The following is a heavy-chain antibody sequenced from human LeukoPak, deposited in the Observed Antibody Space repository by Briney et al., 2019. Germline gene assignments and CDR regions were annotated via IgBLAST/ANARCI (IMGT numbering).Heavy chain of an antibody. CDR3: AKEGVLMPYFDY. D-gene: IGHD2-8*01. Sequence: PGGSLRLSCAASGFTFSSYGMHWVRQAPGKGLEWVAVISYDGSNKYYADSVKGRFTISRDNSKNTLYLQMNSLRAEDTAVYYCAKEGVLMPYFDYWGQGTLVTVSS. CDR1: GFTFSSYG. CDR2: ISYDGSNK. J-gene: IGHJ4*02. V-gene: IGHV3-30*18.